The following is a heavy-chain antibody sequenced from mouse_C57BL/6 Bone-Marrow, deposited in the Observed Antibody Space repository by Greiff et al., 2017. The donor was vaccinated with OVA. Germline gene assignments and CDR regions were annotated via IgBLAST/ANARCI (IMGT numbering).Heavy chain of an antibody. Sequence: EVKLMESGGGLVKPGGSLKLSCAASGFTFSSYAMSWVRQTPEKRLEWVATISDGGSYTYYPDNVKGRFTISRDNAKNNLYLQMSHLKSEDTAMYYCARDPTDYYAMDYWGQGTSGTVSS. CDR1: GFTFSSYA. V-gene: IGHV5-4*01. J-gene: IGHJ4*01. CDR2: ISDGGSYT. CDR3: ARDPTDYYAMDY.